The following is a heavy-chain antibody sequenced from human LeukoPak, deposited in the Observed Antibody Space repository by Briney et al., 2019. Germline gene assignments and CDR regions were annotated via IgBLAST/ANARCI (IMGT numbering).Heavy chain of an antibody. J-gene: IGHJ6*02. CDR1: GGSISSGGYY. CDR2: IYYSGST. Sequence: SETLSLTCTVSGGSISSGGYYWSWIRQHPGKGLEWIGYIYYSGSTYYNPSLKSRVTISVDTSKNQFSLKLTSVTAADTAVYYCARHPNPTGTLGSYYYGMDVWGQGTTVTVSS. CDR3: ARHPNPTGTLGSYYYGMDV. V-gene: IGHV4-39*01. D-gene: IGHD1-1*01.